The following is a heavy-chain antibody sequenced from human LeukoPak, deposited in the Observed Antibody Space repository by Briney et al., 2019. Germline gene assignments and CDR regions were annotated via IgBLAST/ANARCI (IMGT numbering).Heavy chain of an antibody. Sequence: PGGSLRLSCAASGFTFSSYSMNWVRQAPGKGLEWVSPISSSSSDIYYADSVKGRFTISRDNATNSLYLHMNSLRVEDTAVYYCARGYYDILTGSFDYSDYWGQGTLVTVSS. V-gene: IGHV3-21*01. CDR1: GFTFSSYS. D-gene: IGHD3-9*01. CDR2: ISSSSSDI. J-gene: IGHJ4*02. CDR3: ARGYYDILTGSFDYSDY.